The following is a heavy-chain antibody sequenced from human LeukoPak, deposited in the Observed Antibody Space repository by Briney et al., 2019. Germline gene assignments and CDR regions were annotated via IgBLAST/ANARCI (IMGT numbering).Heavy chain of an antibody. CDR1: GASITSSNYY. CDR2: IYYTGIT. D-gene: IGHD2-2*01. J-gene: IGHJ4*02. Sequence: SETLSLTCTVSGASITSSNYYWLWLRQPPGKGLEWIGSIYYTGITYYNLSLKSRVTISVDTSKYQCSLRLSSVTAADTAVYYCARPGCSSTSCVEDYWGQGTLVTVSS. V-gene: IGHV4-39*07. CDR3: ARPGCSSTSCVEDY.